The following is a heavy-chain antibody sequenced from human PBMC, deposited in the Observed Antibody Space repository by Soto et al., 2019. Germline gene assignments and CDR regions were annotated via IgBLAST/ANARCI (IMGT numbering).Heavy chain of an antibody. V-gene: IGHV5-51*01. CDR2: IYPGDSDT. CDR1: GYSFTSYW. J-gene: IGHJ4*02. D-gene: IGHD3-3*01. Sequence: GESLKISCKGSGYSFTSYWIGWVRQMPGKGLEWMGIIYPGDSDTRYSPSFQGQVTISADKSISTAYLQWSSLKASDTAMYYCARFTIFGVPAGNYFDYWGQGTLVTVSS. CDR3: ARFTIFGVPAGNYFDY.